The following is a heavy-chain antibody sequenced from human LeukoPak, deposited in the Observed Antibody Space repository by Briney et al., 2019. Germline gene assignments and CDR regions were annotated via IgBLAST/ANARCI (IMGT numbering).Heavy chain of an antibody. CDR2: MNPNSGNT. V-gene: IGHV1-8*01. CDR3: ARSRDSEGAFDI. Sequence: ASVKVSCKASGYTLTSYDTNWVRQATGQGLEWMGWMNPNSGNTGYAQKFQGRVTMTRNTPTSTAYMELSSLRSEDTAVYYCARSRDSEGAFDIWGQGTMVTVSS. J-gene: IGHJ3*02. CDR1: GYTLTSYD. D-gene: IGHD2-15*01.